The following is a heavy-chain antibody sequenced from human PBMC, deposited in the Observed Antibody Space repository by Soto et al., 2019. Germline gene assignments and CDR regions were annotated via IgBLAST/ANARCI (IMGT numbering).Heavy chain of an antibody. CDR1: GGSISSYY. Sequence: PSETLSLTCTVSGGSISSYYWSWIRQPPGKGLEWVGYIYYSGSTNYNPSLKSRATISIDTSKNQFSLKLTSVTAADTAMYHCARDLRSSWGYNWFDPWGQGTLVTVSS. D-gene: IGHD2-15*01. J-gene: IGHJ5*02. CDR2: IYYSGST. V-gene: IGHV4-59*12. CDR3: ARDLRSSWGYNWFDP.